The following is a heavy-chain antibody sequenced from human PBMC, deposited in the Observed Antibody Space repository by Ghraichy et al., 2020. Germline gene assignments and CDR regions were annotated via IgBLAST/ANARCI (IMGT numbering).Heavy chain of an antibody. D-gene: IGHD3-10*01. CDR1: GLTFSSYW. J-gene: IGHJ4*02. CDR2: IKTDGSTT. Sequence: GGSLRLSCAASGLTFSSYWMHWVRQAPGKGLEWVSHIKTDGSTTNYADSVRGRFTISRDNAKNTLDLQMNSLRADDTAVYYCSTSPRADRGNYWGQGTLVTVSS. V-gene: IGHV3-74*01. CDR3: STSPRADRGNY.